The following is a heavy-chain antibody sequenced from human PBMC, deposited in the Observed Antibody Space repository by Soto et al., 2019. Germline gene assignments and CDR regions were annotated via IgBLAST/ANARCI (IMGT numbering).Heavy chain of an antibody. CDR2: INWNGGST. CDR1: GFTFDDYG. V-gene: IGHV3-20*04. J-gene: IGHJ4*02. Sequence: PGGSLRLSCAASGFTFDDYGMSWVRQAPGKGLEWVSGINWNGGSTGYADSVKGRFTISRDNAKNSLYLQMNSLRAEDTALYYCARPQSEYYDIWPDDWGQRTLVTFSS. D-gene: IGHD3-9*01. CDR3: ARPQSEYYDIWPDD.